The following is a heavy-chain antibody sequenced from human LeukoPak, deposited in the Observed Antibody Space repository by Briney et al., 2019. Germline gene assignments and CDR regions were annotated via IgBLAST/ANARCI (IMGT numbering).Heavy chain of an antibody. J-gene: IGHJ3*02. CDR2: INKDENQK. Sequence: GGSLRLSCAASRFTFSDYWMTWVRQAPGQGLEWVANINKDENQKQYVDSVKGRFTISRDNAKNSMYLQLNRLRAEDTGVYYCVRNRGWYALDMWGQGRMVTVSS. D-gene: IGHD6-19*01. V-gene: IGHV3-7*01. CDR3: VRNRGWYALDM. CDR1: RFTFSDYW.